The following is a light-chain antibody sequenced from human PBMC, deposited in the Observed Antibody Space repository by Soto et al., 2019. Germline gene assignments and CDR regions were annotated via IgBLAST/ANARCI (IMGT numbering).Light chain of an antibody. Sequence: EIVMTQSPATLSVSPGERATLSCRASQSVSNRLAWYQQRPGQAPRLLIYSASARATGIPARFSGSGSGTEFTLTISSLQSEDFAIYYCQQSSEWPRTFGQGTKVEIK. J-gene: IGKJ1*01. CDR3: QQSSEWPRT. V-gene: IGKV3-15*01. CDR2: SAS. CDR1: QSVSNR.